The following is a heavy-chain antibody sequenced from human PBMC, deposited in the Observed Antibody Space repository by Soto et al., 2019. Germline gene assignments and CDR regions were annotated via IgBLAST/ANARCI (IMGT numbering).Heavy chain of an antibody. CDR2: IYHSGST. CDR1: GYPISSGYY. J-gene: IGHJ6*02. CDR3: AREGRGPLRFLEWIHYYYGMDV. D-gene: IGHD3-3*01. V-gene: IGHV4-38-2*02. Sequence: SETLSLTCAVSGYPISSGYYWGWIRQPPGKGLEWIGSIYHSGSTYYNPSLKSRVTISVDTSKNQFSLKLSSVTAADTAVYYCAREGRGPLRFLEWIHYYYGMDVWGQGTTVTVSS.